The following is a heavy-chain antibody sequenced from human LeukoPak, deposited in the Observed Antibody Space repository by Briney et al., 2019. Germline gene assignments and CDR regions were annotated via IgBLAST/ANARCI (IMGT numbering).Heavy chain of an antibody. Sequence: PSETLSLTRAVSGYSISSGYYWGWTRQPPGKGREWIASMYHSGSTYYNPSLQDRVTLSAATSKNQFSLKMSSVTAADTAVYYCGSDRSGGYSVDYWGQGTLVTVS. CDR1: GYSISSGYY. J-gene: IGHJ4*02. D-gene: IGHD1-26*01. CDR3: GSDRSGGYSVDY. V-gene: IGHV4-38-2*01. CDR2: MYHSGST.